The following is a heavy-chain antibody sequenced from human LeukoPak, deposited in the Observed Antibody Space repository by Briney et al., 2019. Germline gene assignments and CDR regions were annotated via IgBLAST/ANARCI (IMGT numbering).Heavy chain of an antibody. CDR3: AKDPSYTAAGIDY. J-gene: IGHJ4*02. V-gene: IGHV3-30*02. Sequence: GGSLRLSCAASGFTFSNYGMHWVRQAPGKGLEWVAFIRYDGSNKYYADSVKGRFTISRDNSKNTLDLQMSSLRAEDTAVYYCAKDPSYTAAGIDYWGQGTLVTVSS. CDR1: GFTFSNYG. CDR2: IRYDGSNK. D-gene: IGHD6-13*01.